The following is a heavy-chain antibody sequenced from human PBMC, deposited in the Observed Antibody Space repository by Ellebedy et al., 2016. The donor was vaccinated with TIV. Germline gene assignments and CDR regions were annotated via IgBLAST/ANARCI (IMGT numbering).Heavy chain of an antibody. CDR1: GFRFSSYG. V-gene: IGHV3-30*18. CDR2: ISSDGSDK. D-gene: IGHD6-13*01. J-gene: IGHJ3*02. CDR3: AKDPGYESADPDAFER. Sequence: GGSLRLSXAASGFRFSSYGMHWVRQAPGKGLEWVAVISSDGSDKYYADSVKGRFTISRDNSTNTLSLQMDSLRPEDTAVYYCAKDPGYESADPDAFERWGQGTMVTVSS.